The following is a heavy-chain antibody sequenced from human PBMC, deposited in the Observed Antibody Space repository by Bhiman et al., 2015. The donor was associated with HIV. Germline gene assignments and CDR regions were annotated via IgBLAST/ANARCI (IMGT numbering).Heavy chain of an antibody. Sequence: EVQLVESGGGLVKPGGSLRLSCAASGFTFSNAWMSWVRQAPGKGLEWVGRIKSKTDGGTTDHAAPVKGRFTISRDDSKNTLYLQMNSLKTEDTAVYYCTTDAGGYDDAFDIWGQGTMVTVSS. CDR1: GFTFSNAW. V-gene: IGHV3-15*01. D-gene: IGHD5-12*01. CDR2: IKSKTDGGTT. J-gene: IGHJ3*02. CDR3: TTDAGGYDDAFDI.